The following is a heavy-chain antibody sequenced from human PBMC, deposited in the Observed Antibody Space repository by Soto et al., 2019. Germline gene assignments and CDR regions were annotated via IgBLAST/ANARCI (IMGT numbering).Heavy chain of an antibody. J-gene: IGHJ4*02. D-gene: IGHD2-15*01. Sequence: QMQLQQWGAGLLKPSETLSLTCAVYGGSFSGYYWSWIRQPPGKGLEWIGEINHSGSTNYNPSLKSRVTISVDTSKHQYALKLRSVTAADTSVYYCARPAGEDSGGSPTPLDYWGQGTLVTVSS. CDR3: ARPAGEDSGGSPTPLDY. CDR2: INHSGST. CDR1: GGSFSGYY. V-gene: IGHV4-34*01.